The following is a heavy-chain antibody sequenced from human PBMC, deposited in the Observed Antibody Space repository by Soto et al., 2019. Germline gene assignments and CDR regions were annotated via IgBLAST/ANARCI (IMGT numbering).Heavy chain of an antibody. CDR3: ARGALAVANWFDP. CDR2: INPTNGVT. CDR1: GYAFIGYY. J-gene: IGHJ5*02. D-gene: IGHD6-19*01. V-gene: IGHV1-2*02. Sequence: ASVKVSCKASGYAFIGYYMNWVRQAPGQGLEWMGWINPTNGVTNYAQKFQGRVTMTRDTSISTAYMDLSRLTSDYTAVYYCARGALAVANWFDPWGQGTQVTVSS.